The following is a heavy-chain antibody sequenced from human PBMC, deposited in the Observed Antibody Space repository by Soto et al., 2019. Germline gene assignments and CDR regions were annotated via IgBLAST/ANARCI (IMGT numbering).Heavy chain of an antibody. D-gene: IGHD3-3*01. CDR2: INPNGGST. CDR3: ARARSPCGLRFPFDA. J-gene: IGHJ5*02. CDR1: GYTFTDYY. Sequence: ASVKVSCKASGYTFTDYYIHWVREAPGQGLQWMGIINPNGGSTSPSERFLGRVTMTRDTSTSTVYMEVSTLRSEDTAVYYCARARSPCGLRFPFDAWGQGTLVTVSS. V-gene: IGHV1-46*01.